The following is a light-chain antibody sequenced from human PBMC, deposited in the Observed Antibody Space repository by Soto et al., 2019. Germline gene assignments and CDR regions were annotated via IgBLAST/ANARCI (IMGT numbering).Light chain of an antibody. CDR3: QQYGSSRLT. J-gene: IGKJ4*01. V-gene: IGKV1-9*01. CDR1: QGVSSS. CDR2: AAT. Sequence: IQLTQSPPSLSASVGDRVTITCRASQGVSSSLAWYHQQPGKAPKLLIYAATTLQSGVPSRFSGSGSGTDFTLTISRLEPEDFAVYYCQQYGSSRLTFGGGTKVDIK.